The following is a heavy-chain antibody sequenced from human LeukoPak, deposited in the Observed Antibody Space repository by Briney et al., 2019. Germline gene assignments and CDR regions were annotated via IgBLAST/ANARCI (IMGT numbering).Heavy chain of an antibody. D-gene: IGHD3-16*01. CDR2: MKGTGEK. Sequence: GGTLTLSCAASGFSFSSYAMSWVRQAPARGLEWVSSMKGTGEKFYADSVKGRFTLSRDDSKDTVYLQLSNLRVEDTAIYYCARASWASDADAVWWGRGTMVTVSS. J-gene: IGHJ1*01. CDR1: GFSFSSYA. V-gene: IGHV3-23*01. CDR3: ARASWASDADAVW.